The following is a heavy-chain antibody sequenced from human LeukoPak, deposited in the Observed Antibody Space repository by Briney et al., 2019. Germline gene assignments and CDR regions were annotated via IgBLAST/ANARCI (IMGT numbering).Heavy chain of an antibody. Sequence: PSETLSLTCAVYGGSFSGYYWGWLRQPPGKGLEWIGSIYYSGSTYYNPSLKSRVTISVDTSKNQFSLKLSSVTAADTAVYYCARHDYSNEDPDAFDIWGQGTMVTVSS. CDR1: GGSFSGYY. CDR2: IYYSGST. J-gene: IGHJ3*02. V-gene: IGHV4-39*01. D-gene: IGHD4-11*01. CDR3: ARHDYSNEDPDAFDI.